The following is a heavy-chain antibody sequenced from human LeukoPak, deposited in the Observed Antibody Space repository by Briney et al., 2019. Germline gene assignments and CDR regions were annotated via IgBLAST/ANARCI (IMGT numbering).Heavy chain of an antibody. CDR2: IVSSGTT. V-gene: IGHV4-59*08. J-gene: IGHJ4*02. CDR3: ARHVRRNSHRYFDY. Sequence: GSLRLSCAASGFTFSSYAMSWIRQPPGKGLEWIGYIVSSGTTNYNPSLKSRVTISVDTSKNQFSLKLNSVTAADTAVYYCARHVRRNSHRYFDYWGQGTLVTVSS. CDR1: GFTFSSYA. D-gene: IGHD1-14*01.